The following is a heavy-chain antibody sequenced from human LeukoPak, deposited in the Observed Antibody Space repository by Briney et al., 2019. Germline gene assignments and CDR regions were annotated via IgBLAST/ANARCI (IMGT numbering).Heavy chain of an antibody. D-gene: IGHD3-22*01. V-gene: IGHV1-8*01. CDR3: ARDPPCDSSGYYYTGFDY. J-gene: IGHJ4*02. CDR1: GYTFTSYD. Sequence: ASVKVSCKASGYTFTSYDINWVRQATGQGLEWMGWMNPNSGNTGYAQKFQGRVTMTRNTSMSTAYMELSSLRSEDTAVYYCARDPPCDSSGYYYTGFDYWGQGTLVTVSS. CDR2: MNPNSGNT.